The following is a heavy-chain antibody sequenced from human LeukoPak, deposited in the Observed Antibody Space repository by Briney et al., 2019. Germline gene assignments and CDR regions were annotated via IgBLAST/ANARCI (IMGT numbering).Heavy chain of an antibody. Sequence: PGGSLRLSCAASGFTFSSYGMHWVRQAPGKGLEWVAVIWYDGSNKYYADSVKGRFTISRDNSMNTLYLQMNSLRAEDTAVYYCARDPGDYYGSGSSDAFDIWGQGTMVTVSS. CDR1: GFTFSSYG. CDR3: ARDPGDYYGSGSSDAFDI. V-gene: IGHV3-33*01. D-gene: IGHD3-10*01. J-gene: IGHJ3*02. CDR2: IWYDGSNK.